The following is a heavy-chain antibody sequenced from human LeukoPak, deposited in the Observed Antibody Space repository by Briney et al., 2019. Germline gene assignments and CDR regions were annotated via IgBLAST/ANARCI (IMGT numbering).Heavy chain of an antibody. Sequence: GGSLRLSCAASEFTFSIYSMSWVRQAPGKGLEWVSSISIGSSYIHYADSVKGRFTISRDNIQNSLFLQMNSLRAEDTAVYYCARDQYDTWSRRGNFDSWGQGTLVIVSS. D-gene: IGHD3-3*01. J-gene: IGHJ4*02. CDR1: EFTFSIYS. CDR2: ISIGSSYI. V-gene: IGHV3-21*01. CDR3: ARDQYDTWSRRGNFDS.